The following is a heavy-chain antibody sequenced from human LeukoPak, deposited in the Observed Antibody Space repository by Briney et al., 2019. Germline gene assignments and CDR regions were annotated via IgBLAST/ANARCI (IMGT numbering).Heavy chain of an antibody. CDR3: ARGYSYGFNY. D-gene: IGHD5-18*01. J-gene: IGHJ4*02. Sequence: GGSLRLSCAASGFTFSTYSMNWVRQPPGKGLEWVSYISSGSSTIYYADSVKGRFTISRDNAKSSLYLQMNSLRDEDTAVYYCARGYSYGFNYWGQGTLVTVSS. V-gene: IGHV3-48*02. CDR2: ISSGSSTI. CDR1: GFTFSTYS.